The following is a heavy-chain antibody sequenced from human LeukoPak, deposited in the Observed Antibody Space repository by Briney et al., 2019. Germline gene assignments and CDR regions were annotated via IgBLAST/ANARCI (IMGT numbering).Heavy chain of an antibody. CDR3: AGMGAAAGTWGSFDY. V-gene: IGHV4-39*07. D-gene: IGHD6-13*01. CDR2: THYSGST. Sequence: SETLSLTCTVSGGSISSSSYYWGWIRQPPGKGLEWIGSTHYSGSTNYNPSLKSRVTISVDTSKNQFSLKLSSVTAADTAVYYCAGMGAAAGTWGSFDYWGQGTLVTVSS. J-gene: IGHJ4*02. CDR1: GGSISSSSYY.